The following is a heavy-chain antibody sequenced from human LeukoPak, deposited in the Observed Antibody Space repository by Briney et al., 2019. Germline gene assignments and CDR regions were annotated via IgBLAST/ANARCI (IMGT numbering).Heavy chain of an antibody. J-gene: IGHJ4*02. CDR2: ISAYNGNT. CDR3: ARSSIPIYCSSTSCFPFDY. D-gene: IGHD2-2*01. V-gene: IGHV1-18*01. CDR1: GYTFTSYG. Sequence: ASVKVSCKASGYTFTSYGISWVRQAPGQGLEWMGWISAYNGNTNYAQKLQGRVTMTTDTSTSAAYMELRSLRSDDTAVYYCARSSIPIYCSSTSCFPFDYWGQGTLVTVSS.